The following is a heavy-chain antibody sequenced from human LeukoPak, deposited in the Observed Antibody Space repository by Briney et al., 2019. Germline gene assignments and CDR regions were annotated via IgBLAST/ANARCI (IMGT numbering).Heavy chain of an antibody. Sequence: SETLSLTCAVYGGSFSGSYWSWIRQPPGKGLEWIGEINHSGSTNYNPSLKSRVTISVDTSKNQFPLKMRSVTAADTAVYYCARGRIAAATTYYFDYWGQGTLVTVSS. CDR1: GGSFSGSY. CDR3: ARGRIAAATTYYFDY. CDR2: INHSGST. D-gene: IGHD6-13*01. J-gene: IGHJ4*02. V-gene: IGHV4-34*01.